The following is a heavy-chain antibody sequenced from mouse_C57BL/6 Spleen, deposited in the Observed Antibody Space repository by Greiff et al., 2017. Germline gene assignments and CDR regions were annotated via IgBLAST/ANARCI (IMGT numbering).Heavy chain of an antibody. CDR2: IDPETGGT. CDR1: GYTFTDYE. J-gene: IGHJ1*03. Sequence: QVQLQQSGAELVRPGASVTLSCKASGYTFTDYEMHWVKQTPVHGLEWIGAIDPETGGTAYNQKFKGKAILTADKSSSTAYMELRSLTSEDSAVXSCTNAYYYGSSYWYFDVWGTGTTVTVSS. D-gene: IGHD1-1*01. CDR3: TNAYYYGSSYWYFDV. V-gene: IGHV1-15*01.